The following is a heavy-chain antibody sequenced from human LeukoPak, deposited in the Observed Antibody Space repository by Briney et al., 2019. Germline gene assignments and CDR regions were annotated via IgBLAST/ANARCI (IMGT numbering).Heavy chain of an antibody. V-gene: IGHV1-24*01. CDR2: FDPEDGET. CDR3: ATIHNWNYKDFDY. D-gene: IGHD1-7*01. Sequence: ASVKVSCMASGGTFSNYAINWVRQAPGKGLEWMGGFDPEDGETIYAQKFQGRVTMTEDTSTDTAYMELSSLRSEDTAVYYCATIHNWNYKDFDYWGQGTLVTVSS. J-gene: IGHJ4*02. CDR1: GGTFSNYA.